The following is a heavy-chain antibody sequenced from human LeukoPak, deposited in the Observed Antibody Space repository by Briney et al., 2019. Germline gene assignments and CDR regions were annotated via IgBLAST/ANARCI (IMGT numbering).Heavy chain of an antibody. Sequence: SETLSLTCTVSGGSFSIYYWSWIRQPAGKGLEWIGHIYTSGSTNYNPSLKSRVTMSVDTSKNQFSLHLSSVTAADTAVYYCARGPTTVTRAFGYWGQGTLVTVSS. D-gene: IGHD4-17*01. CDR2: IYTSGST. CDR3: ARGPTTVTRAFGY. CDR1: GGSFSIYY. J-gene: IGHJ4*02. V-gene: IGHV4-4*07.